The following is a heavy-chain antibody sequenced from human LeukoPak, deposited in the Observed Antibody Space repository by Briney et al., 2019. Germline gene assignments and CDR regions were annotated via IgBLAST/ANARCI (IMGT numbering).Heavy chain of an antibody. CDR1: GYSFTSYW. D-gene: IGHD6-19*01. V-gene: IGHV5-51*01. CDR3: ARLSGYSSGWYLSFDY. Sequence: GESLKISCKGSGYSFTSYWIGWVRQTPGKGLEWMGIIYPGDSDTRYSPSFQGQVTISADKSISTAYLQWSSLKASDTAMYYCARLSGYSSGWYLSFDYWGQGTLVTVSS. CDR2: IYPGDSDT. J-gene: IGHJ4*02.